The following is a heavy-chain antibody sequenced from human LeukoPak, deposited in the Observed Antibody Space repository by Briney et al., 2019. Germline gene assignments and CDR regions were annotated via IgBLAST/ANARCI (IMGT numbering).Heavy chain of an antibody. CDR1: GGSISSGGYS. V-gene: IGHV4-30-2*01. CDR3: ARSVDGVLNDY. Sequence: SETLSLTCAVSGGSISSGGYSWSWIRQPSGKGLEWIGYIYHSGSTYYNPSLKSRVTISVDRSKNQFSLKLGSVTAADTAVYYCARSVDGVLNDYWGQGTLVTVSS. CDR2: IYHSGST. J-gene: IGHJ4*02. D-gene: IGHD5-12*01.